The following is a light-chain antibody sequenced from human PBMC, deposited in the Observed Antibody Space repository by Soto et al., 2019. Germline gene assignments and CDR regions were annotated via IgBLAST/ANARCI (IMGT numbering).Light chain of an antibody. CDR3: LHRMNWPLT. CDR2: DAS. CDR1: ETVSSY. J-gene: IGKJ5*01. V-gene: IGKV3-11*01. Sequence: EIVLTQSPGTLSLSPGDRATLSCRASETVSSYLLWYQQKPGQDPRLVIYDASKRATGIPARFSGSGSETDFTLTISSLEPEDVGVYYCLHRMNWPLTFGQGTRLEIK.